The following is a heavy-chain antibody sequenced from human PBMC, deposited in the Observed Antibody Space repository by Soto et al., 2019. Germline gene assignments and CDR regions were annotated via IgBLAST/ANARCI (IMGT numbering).Heavy chain of an antibody. CDR2: IYFSGST. V-gene: IGHV4-59*01. CDR3: AREGVSSSWYYYYGMDV. CDR1: GGSISSYY. Sequence: QVQLQESGPGLVKPSETLSLTCTVSGGSISSYYWSWIRQPPGKGLEWIGYIYFSGSTNYNPSLTSRITISVDTSKNHFSLKLSSVTAADTAVYYCAREGVSSSWYYYYGMDVWGRGTTFTVSS. D-gene: IGHD6-13*01. J-gene: IGHJ6*02.